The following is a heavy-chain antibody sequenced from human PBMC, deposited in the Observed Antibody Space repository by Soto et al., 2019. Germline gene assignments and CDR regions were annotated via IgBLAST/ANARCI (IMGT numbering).Heavy chain of an antibody. Sequence: QVQLQQWGAGLLKPSETLSLTCAVYGGSFSGYYWSWIRQPPGKGLEWIGEINHSGSTNYNPSLKSRLTISVDTSKNQFSLKLSSVTAADTAVYYCARGGSPSRIAARPGGDYWGQGTLVTVSS. CDR2: INHSGST. CDR1: GGSFSGYY. J-gene: IGHJ4*02. CDR3: ARGGSPSRIAARPGGDY. V-gene: IGHV4-34*01. D-gene: IGHD6-6*01.